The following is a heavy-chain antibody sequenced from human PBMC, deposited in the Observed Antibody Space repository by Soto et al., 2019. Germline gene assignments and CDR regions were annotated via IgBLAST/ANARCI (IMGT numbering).Heavy chain of an antibody. J-gene: IGHJ6*02. D-gene: IGHD3-9*01. CDR2: IIPILGIA. CDR1: GYTLTELS. Sequence: ASVKVSCKVSGYTLTELSMHWVRQAPGQGLEWMGRIIPILGIANYAQKFQGRVTITADKSTSTAYMELSSLRSEDTAVYYCAREPYYDILTGYYYYYYGMDVWGQGTTVTVSS. CDR3: AREPYYDILTGYYYYYYGMDV. V-gene: IGHV1-69*04.